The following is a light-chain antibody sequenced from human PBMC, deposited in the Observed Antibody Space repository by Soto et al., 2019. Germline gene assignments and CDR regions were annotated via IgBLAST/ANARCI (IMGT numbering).Light chain of an antibody. J-gene: IGKJ5*01. CDR3: KHYIIYPIT. V-gene: IGKV1-5*03. Sequence: DIQMTQSPSTLSASVGDRATITCRASQSINNWLAWYQQKPGKAPKLLIYKTSTLESGVPSRFSGSGSGTESTLTISSLQPDDFAPYYCKHYIIYPITFGQGTRLEIK. CDR2: KTS. CDR1: QSINNW.